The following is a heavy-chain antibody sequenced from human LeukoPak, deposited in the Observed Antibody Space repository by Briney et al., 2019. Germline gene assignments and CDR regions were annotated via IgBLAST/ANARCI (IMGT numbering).Heavy chain of an antibody. CDR1: GGSISSYY. Sequence: SETLSLTCTVSGGSISSYYWSWIRQPPGKGLEWIGYIYYSGSTNYNPSLKSRVTISVDTSKNQFSLKLSSVTAADTAVYYCARGLSKRAYYYMDVWGKGTTVTVSS. J-gene: IGHJ6*03. V-gene: IGHV4-59*01. D-gene: IGHD3-16*01. CDR2: IYYSGST. CDR3: ARGLSKRAYYYMDV.